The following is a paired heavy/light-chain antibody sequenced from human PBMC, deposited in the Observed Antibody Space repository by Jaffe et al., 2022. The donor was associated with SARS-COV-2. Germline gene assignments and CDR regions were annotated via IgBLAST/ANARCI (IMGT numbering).Heavy chain of an antibody. V-gene: IGHV1-8*01. CDR2: MNPNSGNT. CDR1: GYTFTSYD. Sequence: QVQLVQSGAEVKKPGASVKVSCKASGYTFTSYDINWVRQATGQGLEWMGWMNPNSGNTGYAQKFQGRVTMTRNTSISTAYMELSSLRSEDTAVYYCAVGVLRFLEWLPSAAEGFQHWGQGTLVTVSS. J-gene: IGHJ1*01. D-gene: IGHD3-3*01. CDR3: AVGVLRFLEWLPSAAEGFQH.
Light chain of an antibody. CDR2: GAS. V-gene: IGKV3-15*01. CDR1: QSVSSN. Sequence: EIVMTQSPATLSVSPGERATLSCRASQSVSSNLAWYQQKPGQAPRLLIYGASTRATGIPARFSGSGSGTEFTLTISSLQSEDFAVYYCQQYNNWPPGFTFGPGTKVDIK. J-gene: IGKJ3*01. CDR3: QQYNNWPPGFT.